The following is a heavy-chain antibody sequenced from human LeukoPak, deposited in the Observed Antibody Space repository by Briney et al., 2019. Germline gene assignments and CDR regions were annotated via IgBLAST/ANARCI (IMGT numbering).Heavy chain of an antibody. V-gene: IGHV4-4*02. D-gene: IGHD1-26*01. CDR1: GGSISSSNW. J-gene: IGHJ3*02. Sequence: PSETLSLTCAVSGGSISSSNWWSWVRQPPGKGLEWIGEIYHSGSTNYNPSLKSRVTISVDKSKNQFSLKLSSVTAADTAVYYCARPDKVGAIGAFDIWGQGTMVTVSS. CDR2: IYHSGST. CDR3: ARPDKVGAIGAFDI.